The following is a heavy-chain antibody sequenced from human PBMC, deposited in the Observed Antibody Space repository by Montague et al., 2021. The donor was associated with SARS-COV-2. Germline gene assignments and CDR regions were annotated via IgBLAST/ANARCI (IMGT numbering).Heavy chain of an antibody. D-gene: IGHD3-10*01. J-gene: IGHJ6*02. CDR3: AKDIYMRRGVSHGMDV. CDR1: GFRFDSYA. Sequence: SLRLSCAAPGFRFDSYAMSWVRQAPGKGLEWLSAISSGGETTDYADSMKGRSTLSRDNSMNTLYLQMNRLRGEDTAVYYCAKDIYMRRGVSHGMDVWGQGTTVTVSS. CDR2: ISSGGETT. V-gene: IGHV3-23*01.